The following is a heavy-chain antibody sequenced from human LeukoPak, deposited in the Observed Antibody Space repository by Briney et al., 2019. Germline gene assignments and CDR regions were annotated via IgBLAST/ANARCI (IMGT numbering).Heavy chain of an antibody. D-gene: IGHD3-3*01. V-gene: IGHV3-48*01. J-gene: IGHJ4*02. CDR1: GFTFSSYS. CDR3: ARDQEYDFWSGYPDY. Sequence: GGSLRLSCAASGFTFSSYSMNWVRQAPGKGLEWVSYISSSSSTIYYADSVEGRFTISRDNAKNSLYLQMNSLRAEDTAVYYCARDQEYDFWSGYPDYWGQGTLVTVSS. CDR2: ISSSSSTI.